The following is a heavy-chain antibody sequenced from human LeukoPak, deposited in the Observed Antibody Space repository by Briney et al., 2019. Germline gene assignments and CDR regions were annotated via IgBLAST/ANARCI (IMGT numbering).Heavy chain of an antibody. J-gene: IGHJ4*02. CDR3: AKDLSDGSGIIGSFFEDY. CDR1: GFTFSSYA. D-gene: IGHD3-10*01. CDR2: ISGSGGST. Sequence: GGSLRLSCAASGFTFSSYAMSWVRQAPGKGLEWVSAISGSGGSTYYADSVKGRFTISRDNSKNTLYLQMNSLRAEDTAVYYCAKDLSDGSGIIGSFFEDYWGQGTLVTVSS. V-gene: IGHV3-23*01.